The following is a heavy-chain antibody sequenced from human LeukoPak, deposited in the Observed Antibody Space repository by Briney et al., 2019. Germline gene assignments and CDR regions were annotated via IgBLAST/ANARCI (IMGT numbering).Heavy chain of an antibody. V-gene: IGHV3-74*01. CDR2: VNSDGSGT. D-gene: IGHD6-13*01. CDR3: GLIAAAVPFQR. CDR1: GFTFSSYW. J-gene: IGHJ1*01. Sequence: GGSLRLSCAASGFTFSSYWMHWVRRDPGKGLVWVSRVNSDGSGTTYADSVEGRFTISRDNAKNTLCLQMNSLRADDTAVYYCGLIAAAVPFQRWGQGTLVTVSS.